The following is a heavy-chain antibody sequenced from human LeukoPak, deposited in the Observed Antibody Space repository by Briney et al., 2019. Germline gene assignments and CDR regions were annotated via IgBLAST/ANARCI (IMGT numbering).Heavy chain of an antibody. Sequence: PGRSLRLSCEASGFSFISYGMHWVRQAPGKGLEWVAFISYDGNKQHYGDSVKGRFSISRDNSKNTLYLQMNSLSAEDTAVYYCAKLSRYYYGSGSTFDYWGQGTLVTVSS. D-gene: IGHD3-10*01. CDR3: AKLSRYYYGSGSTFDY. CDR1: GFSFISYG. J-gene: IGHJ4*02. CDR2: ISYDGNKQ. V-gene: IGHV3-30*18.